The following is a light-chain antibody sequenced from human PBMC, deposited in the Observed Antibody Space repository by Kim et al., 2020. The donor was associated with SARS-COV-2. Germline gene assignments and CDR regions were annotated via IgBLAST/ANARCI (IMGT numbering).Light chain of an antibody. CDR2: DAS. Sequence: SLSLGERATRACRASQSVSTSLAWYQQKPGQAPRLVIYDASNRASGIPARFSGSGSGTDFSLTISTLEAEDFATYYCQQRTGWLTFGGGTKVDIK. CDR3: QQRTGWLT. CDR1: QSVSTS. V-gene: IGKV3-11*01. J-gene: IGKJ4*01.